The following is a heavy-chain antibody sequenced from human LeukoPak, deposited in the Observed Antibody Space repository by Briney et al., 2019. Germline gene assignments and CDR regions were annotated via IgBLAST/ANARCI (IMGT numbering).Heavy chain of an antibody. CDR3: ASRGSGYFFDY. V-gene: IGHV3-21*01. CDR1: GFTFSSYN. Sequence: GGSLRLSCVASGFTFSSYNMNWVRQAPGKGLEWVSSISSSSRYIYYADSVKGRFTISRDNAKNSLYLQMNSLRAEDTAVYYCASRGSGYFFDYWGQGTLVTVSS. D-gene: IGHD5-12*01. J-gene: IGHJ4*02. CDR2: ISSSSRYI.